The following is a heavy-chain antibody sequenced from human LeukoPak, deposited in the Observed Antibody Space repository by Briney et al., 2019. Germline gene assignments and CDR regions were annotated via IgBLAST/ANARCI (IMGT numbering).Heavy chain of an antibody. J-gene: IGHJ4*02. Sequence: PGRSLRLSCTASGFTFTSYGMHWVRQAPDKGLEWVAFMSYGGSTKDYADSVKGRFSISRDNSKNTLYLQMNSLRPEDTAVYYCAKARGYSYGYFDYWGQGTLVTVSS. CDR1: GFTFTSYG. D-gene: IGHD5-18*01. V-gene: IGHV3-30*18. CDR3: AKARGYSYGYFDY. CDR2: MSYGGSTK.